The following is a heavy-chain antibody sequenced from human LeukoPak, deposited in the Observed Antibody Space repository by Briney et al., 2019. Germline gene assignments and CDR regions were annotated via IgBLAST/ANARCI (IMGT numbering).Heavy chain of an antibody. J-gene: IGHJ5*01. CDR1: GFTFSNYG. V-gene: IGHV3-30*01. D-gene: IGHD1-1*01. Sequence: PGRSLRLSCAASGFTFSNYGMHWVRQAPGKGLEWVAVISYDGNDKYNVDSVKGRFTNYRDKPKTTVYLQMNRLRTEDTAVYYCARDWINWFDFWGQGTLVTVSS. CDR2: ISYDGNDK. CDR3: ARDWINWFDF.